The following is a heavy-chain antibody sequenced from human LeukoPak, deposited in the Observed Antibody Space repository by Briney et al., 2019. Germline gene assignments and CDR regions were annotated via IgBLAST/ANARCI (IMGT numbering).Heavy chain of an antibody. CDR2: IYYSGST. CDR3: ASRSMAAADNFDY. Sequence: SETLSLTCTVSGGSISSSSYYWGWIRQPPGKGLEWIGSIYYSGSTYYNPSLKSRVTISVDKSKNQFSLKLSSVTAADTAVYYCASRSMAAADNFDYWGQGTLVTVSS. J-gene: IGHJ4*02. D-gene: IGHD6-13*01. CDR1: GGSISSSSYY. V-gene: IGHV4-39*07.